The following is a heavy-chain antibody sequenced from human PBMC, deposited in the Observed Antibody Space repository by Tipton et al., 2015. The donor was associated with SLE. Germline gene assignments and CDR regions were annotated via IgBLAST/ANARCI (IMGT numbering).Heavy chain of an antibody. D-gene: IGHD3-10*01. CDR2: INPSGGST. J-gene: IGHJ4*02. CDR3: ARPSGDGSGSFRGYFDI. V-gene: IGHV1-46*01. Sequence: QLVQSGAEVKKPGASVKVSCKASGYTFTSHYMHWVRQAPGQGLEWMGIINPSGGSTSYAQKFQGRVTMTRDTSTSTVYMELSSLRSEDTAVYYCARPSGDGSGSFRGYFDIWGQGTRVAVSS. CDR1: GYTFTSHY.